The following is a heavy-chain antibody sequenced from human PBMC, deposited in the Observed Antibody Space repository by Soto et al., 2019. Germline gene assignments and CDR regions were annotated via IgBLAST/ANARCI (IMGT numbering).Heavy chain of an antibody. CDR2: IKQDGSEK. CDR1: GFTFSSYW. Sequence: GGSLRLSCAASGFTFSSYWMSWVRQAPGKGLEWVANIKQDGSEKYYVDSVKGRFTISRDNAKNSLYLQMNSLRAEDTAVYYCARVWCSGGSCYSTPFDYWGQGTLVTV. D-gene: IGHD2-15*01. J-gene: IGHJ4*02. CDR3: ARVWCSGGSCYSTPFDY. V-gene: IGHV3-7*01.